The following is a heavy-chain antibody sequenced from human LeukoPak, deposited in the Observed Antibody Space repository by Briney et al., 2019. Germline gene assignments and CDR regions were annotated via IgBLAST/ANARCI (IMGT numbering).Heavy chain of an antibody. V-gene: IGHV1-69*06. CDR3: ARERHDYGDLDY. Sequence: SVKVSCKASGYTFTSYDINWVRQATGQGLEWMGGIILIFDTANYAQKFKGRLTITADKSTSTAYMELSSLRSEDTAVYYCARERHDYGDLDYWGQGTLVTVSS. D-gene: IGHD4-17*01. CDR2: IILIFDTA. J-gene: IGHJ4*02. CDR1: GYTFTSYD.